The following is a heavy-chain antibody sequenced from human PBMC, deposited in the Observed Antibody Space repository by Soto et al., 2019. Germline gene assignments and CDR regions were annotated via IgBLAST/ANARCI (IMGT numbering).Heavy chain of an antibody. CDR1: GFTFSIYSMN. J-gene: IGHJ4*02. CDR2: IYYSGST. V-gene: IGHV4-59*05. CDR3: ERSGEYHDRSGYPSVWY. Sequence: PGGSLRLSCAASGFTFSIYSMNWVRQAPGKGLEWIGSIYYSGSTYYNPSLKSRVTISVDTSKNQFSLKLSSVTAADTAVYYCERSGEYHDRSGYPSVWYWGQGNLVTVS. D-gene: IGHD3-22*01.